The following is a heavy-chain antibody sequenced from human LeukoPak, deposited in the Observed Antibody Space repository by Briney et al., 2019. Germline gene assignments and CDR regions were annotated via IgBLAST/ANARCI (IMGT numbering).Heavy chain of an antibody. V-gene: IGHV3-7*01. J-gene: IGHJ4*02. D-gene: IGHD2-21*02. CDR1: GFTFTKFW. CDR3: AKDIVGGGDDY. CDR2: IQEDGKKE. Sequence: PGGALRLSCEASGFTFTKFWMSWGCQASGEGLEWVANIQEDGKKENYVGSVRGRFTISRDNAKNSIYLQMNSLRVEDTAVYYCAKDIVGGGDDYWGQGTLVIVSS.